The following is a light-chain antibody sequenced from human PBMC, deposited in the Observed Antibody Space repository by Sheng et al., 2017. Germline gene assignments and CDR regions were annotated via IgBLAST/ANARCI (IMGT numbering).Light chain of an antibody. J-gene: IGLJ2*01. V-gene: IGLV3-21*02. CDR2: DDT. CDR3: QVWDSKIDHVV. CDR1: NIGSES. Sequence: SYELTQPPSVSVAPGQTARVTCGGNNIGSESVHWYQQKPGQAPVLVVYDDTYRPSGIPERFSGSNSGNTATLTISRVEAGDEADYYCQVWDSKIDHVVFGGG.